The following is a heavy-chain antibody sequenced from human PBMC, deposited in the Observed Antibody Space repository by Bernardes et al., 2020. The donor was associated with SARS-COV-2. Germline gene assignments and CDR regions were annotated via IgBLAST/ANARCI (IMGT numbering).Heavy chain of an antibody. CDR1: GFTFSSYG. D-gene: IGHD6-19*01. J-gene: IGHJ4*02. Sequence: GGSLRLSCAASGFTFSSYGMHWVRQAPGKGLEWVAVIWYDGSNKYYADSVKGRFTISRDNSKNTLYLQMNSLRAEDTAVYYCARVHREYSSGWWEGGLDYWGQGTLVTVSS. V-gene: IGHV3-33*01. CDR2: IWYDGSNK. CDR3: ARVHREYSSGWWEGGLDY.